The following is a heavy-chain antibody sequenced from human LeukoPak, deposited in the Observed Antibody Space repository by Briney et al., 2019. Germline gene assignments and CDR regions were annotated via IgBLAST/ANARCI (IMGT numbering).Heavy chain of an antibody. J-gene: IGHJ3*02. D-gene: IGHD1-26*01. CDR1: GYSLTNYY. CDR3: ARVRGTYANDALDI. V-gene: IGHV1-46*01. CDR2: INPSGGNT. Sequence: ASVKVSCKASGYSLTNYYMNWVRQAPGQGLEWMGIINPSGGNTDYAQKFQGRVTMTSDMSTSIAYMELNSLRSEDTAVYFCARVRGTYANDALDIWGQGTMVTVSS.